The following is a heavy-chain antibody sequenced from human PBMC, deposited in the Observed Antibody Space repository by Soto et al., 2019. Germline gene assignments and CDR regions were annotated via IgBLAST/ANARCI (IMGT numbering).Heavy chain of an antibody. D-gene: IGHD2-2*02. CDR1: GGSFSGYY. J-gene: IGHJ4*02. CDR2: INHSGST. CDR3: ARRTQLGYCSSTSCYRYFDY. Sequence: SETLSLTCAVYGGSFSGYYWSWIRQPPGKGLEWIGEINHSGSTNYNPSLKSRVTISVDTSKNQFSLKLSSVTAADTAVYYCARRTQLGYCSSTSCYRYFDYWGQGTLVTVSS. V-gene: IGHV4-34*01.